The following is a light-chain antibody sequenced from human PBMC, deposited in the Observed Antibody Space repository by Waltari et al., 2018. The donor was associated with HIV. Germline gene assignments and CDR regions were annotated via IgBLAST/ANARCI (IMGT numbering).Light chain of an antibody. CDR3: ATLDNSLRAM. J-gene: IGLJ3*02. Sequence: QSVFTQPPSVSAAPGQKVTISCSGSHSNIGNHFVSWYQHLPGTAPKLLIYENNRRPPRKPDRFLVYNTGTSATLGTTRLKTGDYATDYSATLDNSLRAMFGGGTKLTV. CDR1: HSNIGNHF. V-gene: IGLV1-51*01. CDR2: ENN.